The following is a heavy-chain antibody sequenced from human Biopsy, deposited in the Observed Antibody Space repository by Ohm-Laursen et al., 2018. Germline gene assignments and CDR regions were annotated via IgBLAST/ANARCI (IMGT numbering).Heavy chain of an antibody. Sequence: ASVKVSCNVSGYTFGNYGISWVRQAPGQGLERMGWVSVYNGNTDYPHKFQDGVTVAADTSTSTATMELRSLRSDDTAVYYCATKLTGYFHHWGQGTLVIVSS. J-gene: IGHJ1*01. CDR3: ATKLTGYFHH. V-gene: IGHV1-18*01. CDR1: GYTFGNYG. D-gene: IGHD3-9*01. CDR2: VSVYNGNT.